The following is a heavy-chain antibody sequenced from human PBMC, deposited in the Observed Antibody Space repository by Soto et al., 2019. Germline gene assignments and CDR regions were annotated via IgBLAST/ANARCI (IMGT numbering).Heavy chain of an antibody. Sequence: QVQLVESGGGVVQPGTSLRLSCAASGFAISSYSMHWVRQAPGKGLEWVAAMSFDGNSKYFADSVKGRFMISRDTSKNTWSLEMESVGAEDSALYHCTRGRSVIANDDFEYWGQGTQVTVSS. CDR2: MSFDGNSK. D-gene: IGHD2-21*01. CDR1: GFAISSYS. CDR3: TRGRSVIANDDFEY. J-gene: IGHJ4*02. V-gene: IGHV3-30-3*01.